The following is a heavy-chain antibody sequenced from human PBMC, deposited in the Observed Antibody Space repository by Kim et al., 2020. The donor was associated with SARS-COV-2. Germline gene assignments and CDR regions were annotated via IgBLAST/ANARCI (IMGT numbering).Heavy chain of an antibody. Sequence: GGSLRLSCAASDFTVSNTYMSWVRQAPGKGLEWVSGLYSDGNTYYSDSMKGRFTISRDNSKNKLYLQMNSLRVEDTAIYYCARGGMTTVGFDFWGQGTL. CDR1: DFTVSNTY. D-gene: IGHD4-17*01. J-gene: IGHJ4*02. V-gene: IGHV3-53*01. CDR2: LYSDGNT. CDR3: ARGGMTTVGFDF.